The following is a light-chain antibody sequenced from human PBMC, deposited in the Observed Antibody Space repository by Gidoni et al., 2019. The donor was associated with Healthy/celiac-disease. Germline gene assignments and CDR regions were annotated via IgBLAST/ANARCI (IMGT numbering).Light chain of an antibody. J-gene: IGKJ1*01. CDR3: QQSYSTPWT. V-gene: IGKV1-39*01. Sequence: IQTTQSPSSLSASLGDRVTITCRASQSISSYLNWYQQKPGKAPKLLIYAASSLQSGVPSRFSGSGSGTDFTLTISSLQPEDFATYYCQQSYSTPWTFGQGTKVEIK. CDR2: AAS. CDR1: QSISSY.